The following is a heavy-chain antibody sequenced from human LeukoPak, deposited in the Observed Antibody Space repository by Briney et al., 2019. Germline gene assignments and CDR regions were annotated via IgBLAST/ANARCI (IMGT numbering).Heavy chain of an antibody. CDR3: ASLYCSGGICYSGLGSAEY. Sequence: SETLSLTCTVAGGSISSSTYYWAWIRQPPWKGLEWIGSIYYSGSTYYNPSLKTRFTISVDTSKNQFSLKLSSVNAADTAVYFCASLYCSGGICYSGLGSAEYWGRGPLVTVSS. J-gene: IGHJ4*02. V-gene: IGHV4-39*01. D-gene: IGHD2-15*01. CDR1: GGSISSSTYY. CDR2: IYYSGST.